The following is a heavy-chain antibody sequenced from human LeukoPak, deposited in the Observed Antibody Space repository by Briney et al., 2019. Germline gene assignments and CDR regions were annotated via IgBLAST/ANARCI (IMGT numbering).Heavy chain of an antibody. CDR2: ISSSGSTI. V-gene: IGHV3-11*01. Sequence: GGSLRLSCAASGFTVSSNYMSWIRQAPGKGLEWVSYISSSGSTIYYADSVKGRFTISRDNAKNSLYLQMNSLRAEDTAVYYCARADYDILTGYSNWGQGTLVTVSS. CDR3: ARADYDILTGYSN. J-gene: IGHJ4*02. D-gene: IGHD3-9*01. CDR1: GFTVSSNY.